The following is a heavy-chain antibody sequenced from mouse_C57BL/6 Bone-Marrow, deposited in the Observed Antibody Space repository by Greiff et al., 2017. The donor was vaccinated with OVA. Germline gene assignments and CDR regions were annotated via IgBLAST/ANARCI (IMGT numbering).Heavy chain of an antibody. J-gene: IGHJ2*01. Sequence: EVMLVASEGGLVQPGSSMKLSCTASGFTFSDYYMAWVRQVPEKGLEWVANVNYDGSSTYYLDSLKSRFIISRDNAKNILYLQMSSLKSEDTATYYCAREGPYFDYWGQGTTLTVSS. CDR3: AREGPYFDY. V-gene: IGHV5-16*01. CDR1: GFTFSDYY. CDR2: VNYDGSST.